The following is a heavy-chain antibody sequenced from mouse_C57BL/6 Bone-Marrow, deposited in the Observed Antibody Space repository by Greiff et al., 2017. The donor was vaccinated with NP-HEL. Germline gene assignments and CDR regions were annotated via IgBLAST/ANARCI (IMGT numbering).Heavy chain of an antibody. J-gene: IGHJ4*01. CDR3: ARMAYYSNYFFMDY. CDR2: PWWDDDK. D-gene: IGHD2-5*01. V-gene: IGHV8-8*01. Sequence: QVTLKVSGPGILQPSQTLSLTCSFSGFSLSTFGMGVGWIRQPSGKGLEWLAHPWWDDDKYYNPALKSRPSISKDTSKNQVFLKSADVDTADTATYYCARMAYYSNYFFMDYWGQGTSVTVSS. CDR1: GFSLSTFGMG.